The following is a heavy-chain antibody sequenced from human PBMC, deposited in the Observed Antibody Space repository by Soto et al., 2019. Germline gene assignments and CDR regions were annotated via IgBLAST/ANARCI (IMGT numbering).Heavy chain of an antibody. D-gene: IGHD3-10*01. CDR3: ARDGYNRGGFDY. J-gene: IGHJ4*02. CDR1: GFTFSSYA. V-gene: IGHV3-23*01. CDR2: ISGSGGTT. Sequence: EVQLLESGGGLVQPGGSLRLSCAASGFTFSSYAMSWVRQAPGKGLECVSTISGSGGTTYYADSVKGRFTISRDNSKNTLYMQMNSLRAEDTAVYYCARDGYNRGGFDYWGQGTLVTVSS.